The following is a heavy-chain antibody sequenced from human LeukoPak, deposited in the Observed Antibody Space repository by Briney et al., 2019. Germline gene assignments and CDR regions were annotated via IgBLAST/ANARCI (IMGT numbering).Heavy chain of an antibody. CDR1: GFTFSSYG. V-gene: IGHV3-33*01. J-gene: IGHJ3*02. D-gene: IGHD2-2*01. Sequence: GGSLRLPCAASGFTFSSYGMHWVRQAPGKGLEWVAVIWYDGSNKYYADSVKGRFTISRDNSKNTLYLQMNSLRAEDTAVYYCARASLGYCSSTSCYEPGDAFDIWGQGTMVTVSS. CDR3: ARASLGYCSSTSCYEPGDAFDI. CDR2: IWYDGSNK.